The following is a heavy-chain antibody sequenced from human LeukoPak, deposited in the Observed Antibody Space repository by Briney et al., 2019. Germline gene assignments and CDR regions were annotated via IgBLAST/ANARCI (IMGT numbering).Heavy chain of an antibody. D-gene: IGHD5-24*01. CDR2: INHSGST. J-gene: IGHJ4*02. CDR3: ARDSEMAAIPLGY. CDR1: GGSLSGYY. V-gene: IGHV4-34*01. Sequence: PSETLSLTCAVYGGSLSGYYWSWIRQPPGKGLEWIGEINHSGSTNYNPSLKSRVTISVDTSKNQFSLKLSSVTAADTAVYYCARDSEMAAIPLGYWGQGTLVTVSS.